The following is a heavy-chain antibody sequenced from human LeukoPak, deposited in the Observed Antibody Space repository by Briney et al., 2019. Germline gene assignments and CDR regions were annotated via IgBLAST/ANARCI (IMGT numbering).Heavy chain of an antibody. CDR3: ARDVLVVPAAILQFGYYGMDV. Sequence: GGSLRLSCAASGFTFSSYAMSWVRQAPGKGLEWVSAISGSGGSTYYADSVKGRFTISRDNAKNSLYLQMNSLRAEDTAVYYCARDVLVVPAAILQFGYYGMDVWGQGTTVTVSS. D-gene: IGHD2-2*02. CDR1: GFTFSSYA. J-gene: IGHJ6*02. V-gene: IGHV3-23*01. CDR2: ISGSGGST.